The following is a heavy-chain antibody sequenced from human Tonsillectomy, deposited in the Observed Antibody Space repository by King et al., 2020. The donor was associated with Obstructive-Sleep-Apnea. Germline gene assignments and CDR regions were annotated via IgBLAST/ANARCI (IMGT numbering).Heavy chain of an antibody. CDR2: MNPHSGNT. J-gene: IGHJ6*02. V-gene: IGHV1-8*01. CDR1: GYNFISYN. CDR3: ARRDAMDV. Sequence: QLVQSGAEVKKPGASVKVSCKASGYNFISYNINWVRQATGQGLEWMGWMNPHSGNTVYAQKFQGRVTMTTNTSIRTVYKELSSLTYEDTAVYYCARRDAMDVWGQGTTVTVSS.